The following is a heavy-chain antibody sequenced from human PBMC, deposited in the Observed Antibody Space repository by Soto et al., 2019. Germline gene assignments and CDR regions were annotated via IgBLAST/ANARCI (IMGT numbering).Heavy chain of an antibody. CDR3: ARDLWGYCGTDCYPLDV. CDR2: MYKTGST. J-gene: IGHJ6*02. Sequence: PSETLSLTCTVSGGSISGYYWSWIRQPPGKGLEWIGYMYKTGSTVYNPSFKSRVTISVDTSKNQFSLKLYSVTAADTAVYYCARDLWGYCGTDCYPLDVWGQGTKVTVSS. D-gene: IGHD2-21*02. V-gene: IGHV4-59*01. CDR1: GGSISGYY.